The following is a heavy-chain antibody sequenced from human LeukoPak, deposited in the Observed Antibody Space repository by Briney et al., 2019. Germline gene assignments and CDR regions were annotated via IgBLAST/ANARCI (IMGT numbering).Heavy chain of an antibody. D-gene: IGHD3-10*01. CDR1: GDFIGSVS. CDR3: ARGIPEGVTMVRGVVVAAFDY. CDR2: IYHSGST. J-gene: IGHJ4*02. V-gene: IGHV4-38-2*02. Sequence: SETLSLTCTVSGDFIGSVSWSWIRQPPGKGLEWIGSIYHSGSTHYSPSLKSRVTISLDTSKNQFSLKLNSVTATDTAVYYCARGIPEGVTMVRGVVVAAFDYWGQGTLVSVSS.